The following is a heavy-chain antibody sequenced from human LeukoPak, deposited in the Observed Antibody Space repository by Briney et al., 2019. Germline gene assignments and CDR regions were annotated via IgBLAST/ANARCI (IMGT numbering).Heavy chain of an antibody. Sequence: GGSLRLSCAASGFTFSTYKVHWVRQAPGKGLEWVSFIDSGGPTIYYADSVKGRFTISRDNAKNSLYLQMNSLRAEDTALYYCVREGISNYFFDYWGQGNLVTVSS. V-gene: IGHV3-48*03. J-gene: IGHJ4*02. D-gene: IGHD3-10*01. CDR2: IDSGGPTI. CDR1: GFTFSTYK. CDR3: VREGISNYFFDY.